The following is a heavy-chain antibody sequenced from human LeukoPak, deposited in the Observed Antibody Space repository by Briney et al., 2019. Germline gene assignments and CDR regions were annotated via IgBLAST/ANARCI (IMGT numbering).Heavy chain of an antibody. J-gene: IGHJ6*02. D-gene: IGHD6-6*01. CDR2: IYYSGST. CDR3: ARVNIAARYYYYGMDV. V-gene: IGHV4-59*01. Sequence: PSETLPLTCAVYGGSFSGYYWRWIRQPPGKGLEWIGHIYYSGSTNYNPTLKSRVNISVHTSKNQFSLKLSSVTAADTAVYYCARVNIAARYYYYGMDVWGQGTTVTVSS. CDR1: GGSFSGYY.